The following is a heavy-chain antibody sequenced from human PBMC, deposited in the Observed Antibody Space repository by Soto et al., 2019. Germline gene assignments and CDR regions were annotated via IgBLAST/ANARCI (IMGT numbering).Heavy chain of an antibody. V-gene: IGHV1-8*01. CDR2: MNPNSGNT. CDR3: ASVLRFLECPPRAFDL. J-gene: IGHJ3*01. CDR1: GYTFTSYD. D-gene: IGHD3-3*01. Sequence: ASVKVSCKASGYTFTSYDINWVRQATGQGLEWMGWMNPNSGNTGYAQKFQGRVTMTRNTSISTAYMELSSLRSEDTAVYYCASVLRFLECPPRAFDLWDEGTIATVS.